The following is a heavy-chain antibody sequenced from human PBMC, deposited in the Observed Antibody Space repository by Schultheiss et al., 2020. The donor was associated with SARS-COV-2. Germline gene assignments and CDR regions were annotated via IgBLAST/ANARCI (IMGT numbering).Heavy chain of an antibody. Sequence: GSLRLSCAASGFTFSSYGMHWVRQAPGKGLEWVAVIWYDGSNKYYADSVKGRFTISRDNSKNTLYLQMNSLRAEDTAVYYCARDGSGWYWDYWGQGTLVTVSS. D-gene: IGHD6-19*01. CDR3: ARDGSGWYWDY. J-gene: IGHJ4*02. CDR1: GFTFSSYG. V-gene: IGHV3-33*01. CDR2: IWYDGSNK.